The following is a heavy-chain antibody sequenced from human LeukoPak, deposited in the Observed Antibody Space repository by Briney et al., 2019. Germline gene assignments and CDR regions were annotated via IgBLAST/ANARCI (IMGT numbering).Heavy chain of an antibody. CDR1: GFTFSSYA. V-gene: IGHV3-23*01. CDR3: AKANSITIFGVISPVDY. CDR2: ISDSGDNT. Sequence: GGSLRLSCVASGFTFSSYAMSWVRQTPGKGLEWVSTISDSGDNTYYADSVKGRFTISRDNSKNTLYLQMNSLRAEDTAVYYCAKANSITIFGVISPVDYWGQGTLVTVSS. J-gene: IGHJ4*02. D-gene: IGHD3-3*01.